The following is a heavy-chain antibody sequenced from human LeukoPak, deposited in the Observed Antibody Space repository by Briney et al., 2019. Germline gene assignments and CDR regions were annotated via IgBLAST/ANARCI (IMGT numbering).Heavy chain of an antibody. Sequence: RSGGSLRLSCAASGFTVSSNYMSWVRQAPGKGLEWVSVIYSGGSTYYADSVKGRFTISRDNSKNTLYLQMNSLRAEDTAVYYCAKSDYYDSSANNNYYYYYGMDVWGQGTTVTVSS. CDR2: IYSGGST. CDR1: GFTVSSNY. CDR3: AKSDYYDSSANNNYYYYYGMDV. J-gene: IGHJ6*02. V-gene: IGHV3-53*01. D-gene: IGHD3-22*01.